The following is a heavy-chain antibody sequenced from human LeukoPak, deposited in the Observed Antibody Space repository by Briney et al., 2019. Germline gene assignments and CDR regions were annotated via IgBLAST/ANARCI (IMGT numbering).Heavy chain of an antibody. D-gene: IGHD3-22*01. J-gene: IGHJ4*02. V-gene: IGHV4-59*08. CDR2: LDHSGTT. CDR1: GGPISTPY. CDR3: ARLYCYAGSCYAGLDH. Sequence: TSETLSLTCTVSGGPISTPYWGWIRQPPGEGLEWIGHLDHSGTTNCNPSLKSRVTISVDTSKNRFSLKLTSVTAADTAVYYCARLYCYAGSCYAGLDHWGQGTLVTVSS.